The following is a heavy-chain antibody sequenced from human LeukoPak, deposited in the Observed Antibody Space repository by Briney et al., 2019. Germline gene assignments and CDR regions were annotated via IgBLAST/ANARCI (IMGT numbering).Heavy chain of an antibody. D-gene: IGHD1-26*01. CDR2: INNDGSST. J-gene: IGHJ3*02. CDR1: GFTISSYW. V-gene: IGHV3-74*01. CDR3: ARGGSPPEALGDVSGI. Sequence: GGSLRLSCAASGFTISSYWIHWVRQVPGKGLVWVSRINNDGSSTIYADSVKGRFTISRDNAKNTLYLQMNSLRGEDTAVYYCARGGSPPEALGDVSGIWGQGTMVTVSS.